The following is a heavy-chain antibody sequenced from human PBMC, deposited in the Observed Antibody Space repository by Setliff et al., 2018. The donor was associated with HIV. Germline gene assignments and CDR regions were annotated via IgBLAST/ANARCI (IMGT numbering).Heavy chain of an antibody. V-gene: IGHV4-4*02. D-gene: IGHD5-12*01. CDR2: AYHRGNT. J-gene: IGHJ6*02. CDR3: ARGDGYRSNDAYYDTGMDV. CDR1: GVSASNNNYW. Sequence: SETLSLTCAVSGVSASNNNYWWSWVRQPPGKGLEWIGEAYHRGNTNYNPSLKSRVTMSLDTSKNQFSLELTSVTAADTAVYFCARGDGYRSNDAYYDTGMDVWGQGITVTVSS.